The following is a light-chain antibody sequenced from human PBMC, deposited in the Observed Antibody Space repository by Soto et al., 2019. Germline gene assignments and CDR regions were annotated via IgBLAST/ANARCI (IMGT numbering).Light chain of an antibody. CDR1: SSDVGGYYS. CDR3: SSYAGIKNLAV. Sequence: QSVLTQPPSASGSPGQSVTISCTGTSSDVGGYYSVSWYQQHPGKAPKLMIYEVTKRPSGVPDRFSGSKSGSTASLTVSGFQAEDEADYYCSSYAGIKNLAVFGTGTKVTVL. J-gene: IGLJ1*01. V-gene: IGLV2-8*01. CDR2: EVT.